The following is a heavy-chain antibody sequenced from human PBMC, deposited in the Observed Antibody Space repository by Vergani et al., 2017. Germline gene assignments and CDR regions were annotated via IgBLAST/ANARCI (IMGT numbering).Heavy chain of an antibody. J-gene: IGHJ4*02. D-gene: IGHD3-9*01. Sequence: QVQLQQWGAGLLKPSETLSLTCAVYGGSFSGYYWSWIRQPPGKGLEWIGEINHSGSTNYNPSLKSRVTLSVDTSKNQFSLKLSSVTAADTAVYYCARVMLYYDILTGYKYYFDYWGQGTLVTVSS. CDR2: INHSGST. V-gene: IGHV4-34*01. CDR3: ARVMLYYDILTGYKYYFDY. CDR1: GGSFSGYY.